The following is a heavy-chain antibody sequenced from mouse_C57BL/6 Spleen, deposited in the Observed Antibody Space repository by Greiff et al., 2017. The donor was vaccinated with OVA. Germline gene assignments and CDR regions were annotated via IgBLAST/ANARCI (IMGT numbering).Heavy chain of an antibody. CDR1: GYTFTSYW. CDR2: IDPSDSYT. CDR3: ARRIYYYGSSYEVYAMDY. V-gene: IGHV1-59*01. Sequence: QVQLQQPGAELVRPGTSVKLSCKASGYTFTSYWMHWVKQRPGQGLEWIGVIDPSDSYTNYNQKFKGKATLTVDTSSSTAYMQRSSLTSEDSAVYYCARRIYYYGSSYEVYAMDYWGQGTSVTVSS. D-gene: IGHD1-1*01. J-gene: IGHJ4*01.